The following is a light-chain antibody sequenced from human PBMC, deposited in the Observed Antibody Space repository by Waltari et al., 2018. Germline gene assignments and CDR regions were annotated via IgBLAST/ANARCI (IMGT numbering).Light chain of an antibody. Sequence: DIVMTQTPLSLPITPGEPASISRGSSQSLLHSNGNTYLHWYLQKPGQSPQLLIYGGSNRASGVPDRFSGSGSGTDFTLKISKVEAEDVGVYYCVQAIAFPWTFGQGTKVEIK. V-gene: IGKV2-40*01. CDR2: GGS. J-gene: IGKJ1*01. CDR1: QSLLHSNGNTY. CDR3: VQAIAFPWT.